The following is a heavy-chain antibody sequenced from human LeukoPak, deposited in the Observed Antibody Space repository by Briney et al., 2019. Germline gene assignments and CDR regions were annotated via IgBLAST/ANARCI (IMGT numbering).Heavy chain of an antibody. Sequence: PSETLSLTCTVSGDSISSSTYYWGWIRQPPGKGLEWIGSFYYSEKTYYNPSLKSRVTIFVDTSKNQFSLKLSSVTAADTAVYYCARRGGWYRRNFHFWGEGTLVTVSS. CDR2: FYYSEKT. CDR1: GDSISSSTYY. CDR3: ARRGGWYRRNFHF. D-gene: IGHD6-19*01. J-gene: IGHJ4*02. V-gene: IGHV4-39*01.